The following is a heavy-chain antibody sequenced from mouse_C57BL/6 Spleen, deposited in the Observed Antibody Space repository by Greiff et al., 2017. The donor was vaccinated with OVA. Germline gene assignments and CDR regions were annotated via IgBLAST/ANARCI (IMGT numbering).Heavy chain of an antibody. CDR3: TRPYYGSSGYFDV. CDR2: IDPETGGT. V-gene: IGHV1-15*01. D-gene: IGHD1-1*01. Sequence: QVQLQQSGAELVRPGASVTLSCKASGYTFTDYEMHWVKQTPVHGLEWIGAIDPETGGTAYNQKFKGKAILTADKSSSTAYMELRSLTSEDSAVYYCTRPYYGSSGYFDVWGTGTTVTVSS. J-gene: IGHJ1*03. CDR1: GYTFTDYE.